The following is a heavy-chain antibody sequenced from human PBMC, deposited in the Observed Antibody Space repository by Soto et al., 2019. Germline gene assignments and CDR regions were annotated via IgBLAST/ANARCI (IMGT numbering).Heavy chain of an antibody. CDR2: ISSSSSYT. D-gene: IGHD5-12*01. CDR1: GFTLTTYS. Sequence: GGSLRLSCAVSGFTLTTYSMNWVRQAPGKGLEWISYISSSSSYTNYADSVKGRFTISRDNAKNSLYLQMNSLRAEDTAVYYCASDIVATITVYYYGMDVWGQGTTVTVSS. J-gene: IGHJ6*02. CDR3: ASDIVATITVYYYGMDV. V-gene: IGHV3-21*05.